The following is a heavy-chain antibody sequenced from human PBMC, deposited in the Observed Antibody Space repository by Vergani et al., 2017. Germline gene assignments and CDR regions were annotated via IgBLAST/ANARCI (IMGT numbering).Heavy chain of an antibody. J-gene: IGHJ6*03. CDR3: ARVRSGYDYYYYYMDV. Sequence: QVQLQESGPGLVKPSETLSLTCTVSGGSISSYYWSWIRPPPGKGLEWIGYIYYSGSTNYNSSLKSRVPISVDTSKNKFSLKLSSVTAADTAVYFWARVRSGYDYYYYYMDVWGKGTTVTVSS. CDR1: GGSISSYY. CDR2: IYYSGST. D-gene: IGHD5-12*01. V-gene: IGHV4-59*01.